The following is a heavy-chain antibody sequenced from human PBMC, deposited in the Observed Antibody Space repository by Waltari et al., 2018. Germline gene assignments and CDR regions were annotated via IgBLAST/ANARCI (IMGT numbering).Heavy chain of an antibody. D-gene: IGHD6-13*01. CDR1: GFTISSYA. J-gene: IGHJ3*02. CDR2: ISGSGGGT. Sequence: VQLVESGGGVVQPGRSLRLSCAASGFTISSYAMNWVRQAPGKGLEWVSGISGSGGGTYYADSVKGRFTISRDNSKNTLYLQMNSLRAGDTAVYYCAKDRRYISSWSTVFDIWGQGTMVTVSS. CDR3: AKDRRYISSWSTVFDI. V-gene: IGHV3-23*04.